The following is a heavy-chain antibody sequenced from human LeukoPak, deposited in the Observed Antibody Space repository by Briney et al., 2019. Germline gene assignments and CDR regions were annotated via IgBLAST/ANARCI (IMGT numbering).Heavy chain of an antibody. CDR2: ISGSGGST. CDR3: AKGKDWNYYFDY. CDR1: GFTFSSYA. D-gene: IGHD1-7*01. V-gene: IGHV3-23*01. J-gene: IGHJ4*02. Sequence: GGSLRLSCAASGFTFSSYAMSWVRQAPGKGLEWVSAISGSGGSTYYADSVKGRFTISRDNSRNTLYLQMNSLRAEDTAVYYCAKGKDWNYYFDYWGQGTLVTVSS.